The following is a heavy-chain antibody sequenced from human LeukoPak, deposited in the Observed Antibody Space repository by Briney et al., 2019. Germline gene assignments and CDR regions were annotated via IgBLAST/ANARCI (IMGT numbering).Heavy chain of an antibody. V-gene: IGHV5-51*01. Sequence: GASLKISCKGSGSSFTSYWIGWVRPMPGKGLEWMGIIYPGDSDTRYSPSFQGQVTISADKSISTAYLQWSSLKASDTAMYYCATDLGYCSGGSCYAAFGIWGQGTMVTVSS. CDR2: IYPGDSDT. J-gene: IGHJ3*02. CDR1: GSSFTSYW. CDR3: ATDLGYCSGGSCYAAFGI. D-gene: IGHD2-15*01.